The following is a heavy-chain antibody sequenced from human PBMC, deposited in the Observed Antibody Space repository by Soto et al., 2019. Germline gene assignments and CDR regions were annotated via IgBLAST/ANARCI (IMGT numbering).Heavy chain of an antibody. V-gene: IGHV3-11*01. CDR2: ISSSGSTI. J-gene: IGHJ4*02. CDR1: GFTFSDYY. CDR3: ARSHLYYDSSGYPDY. Sequence: PGGSLRLSCAASGFTFSDYYMSWIRQAPGKGLEWVSYISSSGSTIYYADSVKGRFTISRGNAKNSLYLQMNSLRAEDTAVYYCARSHLYYDSSGYPDYWGQGTLVTVSS. D-gene: IGHD3-22*01.